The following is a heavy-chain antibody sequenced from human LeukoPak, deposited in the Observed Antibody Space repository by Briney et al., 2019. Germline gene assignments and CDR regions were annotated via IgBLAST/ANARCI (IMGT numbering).Heavy chain of an antibody. V-gene: IGHV3-21*01. D-gene: IGHD2-21*01. Sequence: PGGSLRLSCAASGFTFSSYSMNWVRQAPGKGLEWVSSISSSSSYIYYADSVKGRFTISRDNAKNSLYLQMNSLRAEDTAVYYCARDRDGGESPSGHDAFDIWGQGTMVTVSS. CDR2: ISSSSSYI. CDR1: GFTFSSYS. CDR3: ARDRDGGESPSGHDAFDI. J-gene: IGHJ3*02.